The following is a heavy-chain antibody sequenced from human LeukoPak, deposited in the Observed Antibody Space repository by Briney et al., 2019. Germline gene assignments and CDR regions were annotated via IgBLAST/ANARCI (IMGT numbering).Heavy chain of an antibody. CDR3: ARVTVRGEYFDY. V-gene: IGHV1-2*02. D-gene: IGHD5-18*01. J-gene: IGHJ4*02. CDR1: GYTFTGYY. CDR2: INPNSGVT. Sequence: ASVKVSCKASGYTFTGYYMHWVRQAPGQGLEWMGWINPNSGVTNYAQKFQGRVTMTRDTSISTAYMELSRLRSDDTAVYYCARVTVRGEYFDYWGQGTLVTVSS.